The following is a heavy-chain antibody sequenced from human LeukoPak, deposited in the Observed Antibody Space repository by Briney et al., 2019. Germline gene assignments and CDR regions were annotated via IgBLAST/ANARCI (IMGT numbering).Heavy chain of an antibody. CDR1: GFTVSSIY. CDR2: IYIDGRT. CDR3: ARDLGYFASGSSFH. D-gene: IGHD3-10*01. Sequence: GGSLRLSCAASGFTVSSIYLCWVRQAPGKGLEYVSVIYIDGRTSYAGSAKGRFTISRDNSKHNLYLQRNSLRVEYTAIYYCARDLGYFASGSSFHWGQGTLVTVST. J-gene: IGHJ4*02. V-gene: IGHV3-53*01.